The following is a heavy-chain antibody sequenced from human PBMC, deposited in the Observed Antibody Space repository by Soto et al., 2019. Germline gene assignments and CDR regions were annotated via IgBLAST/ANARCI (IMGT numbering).Heavy chain of an antibody. D-gene: IGHD6-19*01. V-gene: IGHV4-4*02. CDR2: VFHTGGT. CDR1: SDSIAGENW. Sequence: QVQLQESGPGLVKPSETLSLTCTVSSDSIAGENWWCWVRQPPGLGLEWIGEVFHTGGTNYNPSLKGRVTMEVDKSKNQFSLKLISATAADTALYYCARVFSAGSGWMYYFDFWGQGTLVSVSS. J-gene: IGHJ4*02. CDR3: ARVFSAGSGWMYYFDF.